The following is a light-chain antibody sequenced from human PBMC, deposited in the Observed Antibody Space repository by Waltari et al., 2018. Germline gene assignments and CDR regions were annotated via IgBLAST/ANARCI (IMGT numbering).Light chain of an antibody. J-gene: IGKJ2*01. CDR3: REYSSSPPTYT. Sequence: EIVLTQSPGTLSLSPGERATLSCRASHSVSSSYLAWYQQKPGQAPRLLICCASSRAAGIPDRFSSGGAGTDYTLNISRLEPEDFAVYYCREYSSSPPTYTFEQGTKLEI. CDR1: HSVSSSY. CDR2: CAS. V-gene: IGKV3-20*01.